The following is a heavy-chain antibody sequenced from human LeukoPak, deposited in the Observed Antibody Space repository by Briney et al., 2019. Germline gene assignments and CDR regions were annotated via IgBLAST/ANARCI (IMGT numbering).Heavy chain of an antibody. J-gene: IGHJ5*02. CDR3: ARGFGDWGLSWFDP. V-gene: IGHV4-4*07. Sequence: PSETLSLTCTVSGGSMRNSYWSWIRQPAGKGLEWVGRIFTTGSAKYNPSLKSRVTISVDTSKNQFSLKLTSVTAADTAVYYCARGFGDWGLSWFDPWGQGTLVTVSS. CDR2: IFTTGSA. CDR1: GGSMRNSY. D-gene: IGHD3-10*01.